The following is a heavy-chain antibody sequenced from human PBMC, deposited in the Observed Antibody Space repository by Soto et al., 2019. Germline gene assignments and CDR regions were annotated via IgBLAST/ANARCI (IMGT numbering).Heavy chain of an antibody. V-gene: IGHV1-3*01. CDR3: AKNSGYEYTRFDP. J-gene: IGHJ5*02. CDR1: GYTFTSYA. Sequence: ASVKVSCKASGYTFTSYAMHWVRQAPGQRLEWMGWINAGNGNTKYSQKFQGRVTITRDTSASTAYMELSSLRSEDTAVYYCAKNSGYEYTRFDPWGQGTLVTVSS. CDR2: INAGNGNT. D-gene: IGHD5-12*01.